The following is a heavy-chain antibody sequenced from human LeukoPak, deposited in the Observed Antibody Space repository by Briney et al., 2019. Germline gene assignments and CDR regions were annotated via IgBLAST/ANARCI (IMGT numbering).Heavy chain of an antibody. J-gene: IGHJ3*02. CDR2: ISYSAST. CDR1: GGSFSSYC. CDR3: VRADILTGYPTPWYAFDI. V-gene: IGHV4-59*01. Sequence: SETLSLTCTVSGGSFSSYCWSWIRQPPGKGLEWIGYISYSASTDYNPSLRSRVTISVDTSNKQFSLKLSSVTAADTAVYYCVRADILTGYPTPWYAFDIWGQGTMVTVSS. D-gene: IGHD3-9*01.